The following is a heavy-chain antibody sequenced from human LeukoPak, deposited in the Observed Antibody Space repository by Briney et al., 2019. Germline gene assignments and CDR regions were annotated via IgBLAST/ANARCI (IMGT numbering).Heavy chain of an antibody. Sequence: PGGSLRLSCAASGFTFSSYAMYWVRQAPGKGLEWVAVISYDGSNKYYADSVKGRFTISRDNSKNTLYLQMNSLRAEDTAVYYCARELVTPASLGLYYYYYMDVWGKGTTVTVSS. D-gene: IGHD2-21*02. CDR3: ARELVTPASLGLYYYYYMDV. CDR2: ISYDGSNK. V-gene: IGHV3-30*01. J-gene: IGHJ6*03. CDR1: GFTFSSYA.